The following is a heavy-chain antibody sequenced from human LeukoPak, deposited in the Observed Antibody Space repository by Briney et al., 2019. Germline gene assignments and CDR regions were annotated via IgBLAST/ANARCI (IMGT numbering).Heavy chain of an antibody. CDR3: ARVTAYYDFWSGYYKAEYFQH. V-gene: IGHV4-59*01. CDR1: GVSISGYY. CDR2: IYYSGST. D-gene: IGHD3-3*01. Sequence: SETLSLTCTVSGVSISGYYWSWIRQPPGKGLEWIGYIYYSGSTNYHPSLKSRVTMSVDMSKNQFSLKLNSVIAADTAVYYCARVTAYYDFWSGYYKAEYFQHWGQGTLVTVSS. J-gene: IGHJ1*01.